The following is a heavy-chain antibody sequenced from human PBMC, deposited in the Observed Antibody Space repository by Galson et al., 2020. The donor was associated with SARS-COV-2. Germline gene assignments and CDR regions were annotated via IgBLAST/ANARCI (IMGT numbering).Heavy chain of an antibody. CDR2: IDGSSSVI. V-gene: IGHV3-48*04. CDR3: ARDTWKTGRSADYYIDY. Sequence: GESLKISCAASGLTFNMFPMNWLRQAPGKGLEWVAYIDGSSSVIYYADSVKGRFTISRDHAQNSLYLQMNSLRAEDTAVYYCARDTWKTGRSADYYIDYWGQGTLGTVSS. J-gene: IGHJ4*02. CDR1: GLTFNMFP. D-gene: IGHD1-1*01.